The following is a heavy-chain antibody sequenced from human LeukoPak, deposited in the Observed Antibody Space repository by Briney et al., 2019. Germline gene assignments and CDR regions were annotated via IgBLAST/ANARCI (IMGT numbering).Heavy chain of an antibody. D-gene: IGHD5-18*01. J-gene: IGHJ4*02. CDR1: GFTFSSYA. Sequence: GGSLRLSCAASGFTFSSYAMSWVRQAPGKGLEWVSSITTSGGSTSYADSVKGRFTISRDNSKNTLYLQMNSLRTEDTALYYCARDGDSINTYGYGGFFDFWGQGTLVTVSS. CDR2: ITTSGGST. CDR3: ARDGDSINTYGYGGFFDF. V-gene: IGHV3-23*01.